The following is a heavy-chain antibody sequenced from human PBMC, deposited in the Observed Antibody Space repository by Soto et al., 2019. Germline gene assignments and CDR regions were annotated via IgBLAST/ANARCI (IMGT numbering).Heavy chain of an antibody. J-gene: IGHJ4*02. D-gene: IGHD6-6*01. CDR3: AKDRTIASRNFDD. V-gene: IGHV3-23*01. Sequence: GGSLRLSCAASGFTFSDHGMSWVRQAPGKGPEWVSAIAGSVGSTYYADSVKGRFTISRDNSKNMLYLQMDSLRDGDTAVYYCAKDRTIASRNFDDWGQGALVTVSS. CDR2: IAGSVGST. CDR1: GFTFSDHG.